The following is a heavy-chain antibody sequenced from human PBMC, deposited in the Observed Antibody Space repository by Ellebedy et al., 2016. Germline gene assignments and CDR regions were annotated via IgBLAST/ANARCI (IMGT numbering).Heavy chain of an antibody. J-gene: IGHJ4*02. V-gene: IGHV3-30*04. CDR2: ISYDGSNK. CDR3: AIGGSSEGVY. D-gene: IGHD2-15*01. Sequence: GGSLRLSCAASGFTFSSYAMHWVRQAPGKGLEWVAVISYDGSNKYYADSVKGRFTISRDNSKNTLYLQMNSLRAEDTAVYYCAIGGSSEGVYWGQGTLVTVSS. CDR1: GFTFSSYA.